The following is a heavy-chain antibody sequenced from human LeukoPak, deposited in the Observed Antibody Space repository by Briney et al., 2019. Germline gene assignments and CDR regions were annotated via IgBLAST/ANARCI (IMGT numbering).Heavy chain of an antibody. CDR1: GYSFTSYW. CDR2: IDPSDSYT. Sequence: GESLKISCKGSGYSFTSYWISWVRQMPGKGPVWMGRIDPSDSYTNYSPSFQGHVTISADKSISTAYLQWSSLKASDTAMYYCARVTRGYCSGGSCYSVAWFDPWGQGTLVTVSS. J-gene: IGHJ5*02. D-gene: IGHD2-15*01. CDR3: ARVTRGYCSGGSCYSVAWFDP. V-gene: IGHV5-10-1*01.